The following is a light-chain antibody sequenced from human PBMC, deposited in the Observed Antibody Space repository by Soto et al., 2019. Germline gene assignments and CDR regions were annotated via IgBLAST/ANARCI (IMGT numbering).Light chain of an antibody. J-gene: IGLJ1*01. CDR3: SSYTSSSSLPYV. CDR1: SSDIGGYNY. Sequence: QSALTQPASVSGSPGQSITISCTGTSSDIGGYNYVSWYQQHPGKAPKLMIYDVINRPSGVSNRFSGSKSGNTASLTISGLQAEDEADYYCSSYTSSSSLPYVFGTGTKLTVL. V-gene: IGLV2-14*01. CDR2: DVI.